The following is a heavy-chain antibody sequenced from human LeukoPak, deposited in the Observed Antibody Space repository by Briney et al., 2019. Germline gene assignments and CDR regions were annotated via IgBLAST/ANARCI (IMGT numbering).Heavy chain of an antibody. CDR1: GFTFSSYS. CDR3: ARGYCSSTSCYTGYYYGMDV. CDR2: ISSSSSYI. Sequence: PGGSLRLPCAASGFTFSSYSMNWVRQAPGKGLEWVSSISSSSSYIYYADSVKGRFTISRDNAKNSLYLQMNSLRAEDTAVYYCARGYCSSTSCYTGYYYGMDVWGQGTTVTVSS. J-gene: IGHJ6*02. V-gene: IGHV3-21*01. D-gene: IGHD2-2*02.